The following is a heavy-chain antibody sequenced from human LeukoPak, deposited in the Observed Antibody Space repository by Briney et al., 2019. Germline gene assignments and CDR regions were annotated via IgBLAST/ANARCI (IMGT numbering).Heavy chain of an antibody. J-gene: IGHJ6*03. CDR2: ISGSGDST. V-gene: IGHV3-23*01. Sequence: PGGSLRLSCAASEFSFGSYAMSWVRQAPGKGLQWVSGISGSGDSTYYADSGNGRFTISRDNSKNTLYLQMISLRAEDTAVYYCAKGGGSYFRRVTYYYYYMDVWGKGTTVTVSS. CDR3: AKGGGSYFRRVTYYYYYMDV. D-gene: IGHD1-26*01. CDR1: EFSFGSYA.